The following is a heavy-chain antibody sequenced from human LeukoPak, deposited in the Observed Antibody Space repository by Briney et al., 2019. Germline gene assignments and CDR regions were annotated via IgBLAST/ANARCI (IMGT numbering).Heavy chain of an antibody. CDR2: IYYSGST. J-gene: IGHJ4*02. CDR3: ARDVGYSFDY. V-gene: IGHV4-61*01. CDR1: GGSISSSSYY. Sequence: PSETLSLTCTVSGGSISSSSYYWSWIRQPPGKGLEWIGYIYYSGSTNYNPSLKSRVTISVDTSKNQFSLKLSSVTAADTAVYYCARDVGYSFDYWGQGTLVTVSS. D-gene: IGHD6-13*01.